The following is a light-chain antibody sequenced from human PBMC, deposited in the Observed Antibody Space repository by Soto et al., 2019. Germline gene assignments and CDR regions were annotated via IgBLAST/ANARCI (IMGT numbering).Light chain of an antibody. CDR2: GAS. J-gene: IGKJ3*01. Sequence: EIVLTQSPATLSLSPGERATLSCRASQTVNSNLAWYQQKPGQAPRLLIYGASSRATGIPDRFSGSGSGTDFTLTISRLEPEDFAVYYCQQYGSSPGVTFGPGTKVDIK. CDR1: QTVNSN. V-gene: IGKV3-20*01. CDR3: QQYGSSPGVT.